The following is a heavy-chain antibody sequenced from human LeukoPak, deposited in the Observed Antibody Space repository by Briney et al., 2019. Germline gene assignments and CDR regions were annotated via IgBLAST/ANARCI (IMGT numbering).Heavy chain of an antibody. CDR2: INPNSGGT. CDR3: ARDREIFHRAFDI. Sequence: GASVKVSCKASGYTFTGYYMHWVRQAPGQGLEWMGWINPNSGGTNYAQKFQGRVTMTRDTSISTAYMELSRLRSDDTAVYYCARDREIFHRAFDIWGQGTMVTVSS. CDR1: GYTFTGYY. J-gene: IGHJ3*02. D-gene: IGHD3-3*01. V-gene: IGHV1-2*02.